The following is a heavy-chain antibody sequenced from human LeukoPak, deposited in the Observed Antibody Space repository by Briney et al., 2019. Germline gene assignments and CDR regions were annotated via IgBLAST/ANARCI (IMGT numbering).Heavy chain of an antibody. CDR2: ISSSSSYI. V-gene: IGHV3-21*01. CDR3: ARDGYCSSTSCPGVLDY. Sequence: GGSLRLSCAASGFTFSSYSMNWVRQAPGKGLEWVSSISSSSSYIYYADSVKGRFTISRDNAKNSLYRQMNSLRAEDTAVYYCARDGYCSSTSCPGVLDYWGQGTLVTVSS. D-gene: IGHD2-2*03. J-gene: IGHJ4*02. CDR1: GFTFSSYS.